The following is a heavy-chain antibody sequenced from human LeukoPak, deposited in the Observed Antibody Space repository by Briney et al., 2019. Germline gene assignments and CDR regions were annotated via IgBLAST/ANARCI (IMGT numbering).Heavy chain of an antibody. Sequence: GGSLRLSCAASGFTFGSYGMHWVRQAPGKGLEWVAVISYDGSNKYYADSVKGRFTISRDNSKNTLYLQMNSLRAEDTAVYYCAKDLSPGEQQLVQNDAFDIWGQGTMVTVSS. J-gene: IGHJ3*02. CDR2: ISYDGSNK. V-gene: IGHV3-30*18. CDR3: AKDLSPGEQQLVQNDAFDI. CDR1: GFTFGSYG. D-gene: IGHD6-13*01.